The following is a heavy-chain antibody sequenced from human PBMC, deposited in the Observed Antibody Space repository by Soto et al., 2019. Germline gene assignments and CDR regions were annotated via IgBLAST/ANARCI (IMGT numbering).Heavy chain of an antibody. CDR2: ISAYNGNT. J-gene: IGHJ4*02. V-gene: IGHV1-18*01. CDR3: ARDAAIGMNDY. CDR1: GYTFTSYG. D-gene: IGHD1-20*01. Sequence: GASVKVSCKASGYTFTSYGISWVRQAPGQGLEWMGWISAYNGNTNYAQKVQGRVTMTTDTSTTTAYMEVRSLRSDDTAVYYCARDAAIGMNDYWGQGTLVTVSS.